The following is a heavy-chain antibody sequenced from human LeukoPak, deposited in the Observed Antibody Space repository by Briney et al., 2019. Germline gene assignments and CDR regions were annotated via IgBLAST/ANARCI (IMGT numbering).Heavy chain of an antibody. J-gene: IGHJ4*02. Sequence: ASVKVSCKASGYTFTNYGISWVRQAPGQGLEWMGWISAYNGDTSYAQKLQGRVTMTTDTSTNTAYMELRSLRSDDTAVYYCARGVVGDYSDYWGQGTLVTVSS. D-gene: IGHD2-21*01. CDR3: ARGVVGDYSDY. CDR1: GYTFTNYG. V-gene: IGHV1-18*01. CDR2: ISAYNGDT.